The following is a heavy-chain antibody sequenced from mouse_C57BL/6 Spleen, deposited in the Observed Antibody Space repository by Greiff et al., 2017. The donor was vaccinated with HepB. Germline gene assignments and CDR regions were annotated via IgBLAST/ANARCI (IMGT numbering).Heavy chain of an antibody. D-gene: IGHD3-2*02. V-gene: IGHV1-82*01. CDR3: ARSGAQATYYYAMDY. CDR2: IYPGDGDT. CDR1: GYAFSSSW. J-gene: IGHJ4*01. Sequence: QVQLQQSGPELVKPGASVKISCKASGYAFSSSWMNWVKQRPGKGLEWIGRIYPGDGDTNYNGKFKGKATLTADTSSSTAYMQLSSLTSEDSAVYFCARSGAQATYYYAMDYWGQGTSVTVSS.